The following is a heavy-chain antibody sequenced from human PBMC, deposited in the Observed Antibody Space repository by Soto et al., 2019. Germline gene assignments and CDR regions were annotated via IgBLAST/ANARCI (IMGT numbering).Heavy chain of an antibody. Sequence: PGGSLRLSCAASGFTFSDHYMDWVRQAPGKGLEWDARSRNRVNSHTTEYAASVKGRFTISRDESKSSLYLQMNSLKIEDTAVFYCTRGLLGGAPSYTFHGMDVWGQGTTVTVSS. V-gene: IGHV3-72*01. CDR3: TRGLLGGAPSYTFHGMDV. D-gene: IGHD1-26*01. CDR2: SRNRVNSHTT. J-gene: IGHJ6*01. CDR1: GFTFSDHY.